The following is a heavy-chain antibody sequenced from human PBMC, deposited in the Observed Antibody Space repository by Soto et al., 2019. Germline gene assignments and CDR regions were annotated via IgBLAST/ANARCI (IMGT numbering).Heavy chain of an antibody. CDR2: INPRGGST. J-gene: IGHJ6*02. V-gene: IGHV1-46*02. D-gene: IGHD2-15*01. CDR3: ARGGGFSPYYYNLDV. Sequence: ASVKVSCKASGYTLNTYYMHWVRQAPGQGPEWMGIINPRGGSTTYAQNFQDRVTMTRDTSSSTVYMELSSLRSEDTAVYYCARGGGFSPYYYNLDVWGQGTTVTVSS. CDR1: GYTLNTYY.